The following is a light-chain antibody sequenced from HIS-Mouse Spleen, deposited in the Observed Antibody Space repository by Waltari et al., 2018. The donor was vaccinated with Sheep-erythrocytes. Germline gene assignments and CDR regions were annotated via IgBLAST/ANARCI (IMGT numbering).Light chain of an antibody. CDR1: RPTLGAGSA. CDR3: QSYDSSLSGSV. CDR2: GNS. J-gene: IGLJ3*02. V-gene: IGLV1-40*01. Sequence: QSVLTQPPSVSGAPGQRVTISCPGSRPTLGAGSAVPWYQQLPGTAPKLLLYGNSNRPSGVPDRFSGSKSGTSASLAITGLQAEDEADYYCQSYDSSLSGSVFGGGTKLTVL.